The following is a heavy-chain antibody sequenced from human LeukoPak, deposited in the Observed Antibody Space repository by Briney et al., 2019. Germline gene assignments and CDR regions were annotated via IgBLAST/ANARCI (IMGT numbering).Heavy chain of an antibody. CDR3: ARGRGADYGGNSGYFDY. CDR1: GFTFSTYC. J-gene: IGHJ4*02. CDR2: ICPDGTVT. Sequence: GGSLRLSCAASGFTFSTYCMHWVRQAPGKGPMWVSRICPDGTVTNYADSVKARFIISRDNARNTVYLQMNSLRVEDTAVYYCARGRGADYGGNSGYFDYWGQGTLVTVSS. V-gene: IGHV3-74*01. D-gene: IGHD4-23*01.